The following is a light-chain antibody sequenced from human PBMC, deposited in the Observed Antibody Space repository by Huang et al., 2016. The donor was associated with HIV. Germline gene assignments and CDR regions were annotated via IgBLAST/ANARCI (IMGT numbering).Light chain of an antibody. CDR2: KAT. CDR1: RSLSNW. J-gene: IGKJ5*01. V-gene: IGKV1-5*03. Sequence: DTQMTQSPSTLSASVGDRVVITCRASRSLSNWLAWYQQKPGKAPKLLFYKATTLENVVPSRFSGSASGTKFTLTISSLQPDDFATYYCQQCNSIPLTFGQGTRLEI. CDR3: QQCNSIPLT.